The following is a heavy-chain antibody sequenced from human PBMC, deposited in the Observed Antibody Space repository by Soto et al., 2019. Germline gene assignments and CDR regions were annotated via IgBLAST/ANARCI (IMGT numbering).Heavy chain of an antibody. CDR2: ISYDGSNK. D-gene: IGHD4-17*01. CDR1: GFTFSSYG. V-gene: IGHV3-30*03. Sequence: GGSLRLSCAASGFTFSSYGMHWVRQAPGKGLEWVAVISYDGSNKYYADSVKGRFTISRDNSKNTLYLQMNSLRAEDTAVYYCARPDDYGDYVVGPPGDYWGQGTLVTVSS. CDR3: ARPDDYGDYVVGPPGDY. J-gene: IGHJ4*02.